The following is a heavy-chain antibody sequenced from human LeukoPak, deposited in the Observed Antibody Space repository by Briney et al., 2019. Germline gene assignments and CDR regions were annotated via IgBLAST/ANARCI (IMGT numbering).Heavy chain of an antibody. V-gene: IGHV1-8*03. CDR1: AYTFSNYD. Sequence: GASVKVSCKASAYTFSNYDIHWVRQATGQGLEWMGWIDPNSGNTGYAQKFQGGVTITWDTSITTAYMELSSLRSEDTAVYYCARGHGSGTYYNVWVDPWGQGTLVTVSS. J-gene: IGHJ5*02. CDR2: IDPNSGNT. CDR3: ARGHGSGTYYNVWVDP. D-gene: IGHD3-10*01.